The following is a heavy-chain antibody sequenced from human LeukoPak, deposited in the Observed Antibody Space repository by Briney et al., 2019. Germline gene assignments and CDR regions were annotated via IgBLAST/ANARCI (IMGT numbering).Heavy chain of an antibody. V-gene: IGHV1-18*01. D-gene: IGHD3-10*01. CDR2: ISRFHGNT. CDR1: GYTFTNYG. J-gene: IGHJ6*02. Sequence: ASVKVSCKAPGYTFTNYGISRVRQAPGQGLEWMGWISRFHGNTNYGQKVQGRVTMTTDTSTITAYMELRSLRSDDTAVHYCARMVRGVHYYYGMDVWGQGTTVTVSS. CDR3: ARMVRGVHYYYGMDV.